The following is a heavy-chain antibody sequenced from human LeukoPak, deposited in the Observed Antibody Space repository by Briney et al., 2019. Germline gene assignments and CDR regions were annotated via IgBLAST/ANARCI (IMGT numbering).Heavy chain of an antibody. CDR3: ARARPSYYYGSGSS. CDR2: ISSSGSTI. V-gene: IGHV3-48*03. Sequence: GGSLRLSCAASGFTFSSYEMNWVRQAPGRGLEWVSYISSSGSTIYYADSVKGRFTISRDNAKNSLYLQMNSLRAEDTAVYYCARARPSYYYGSGSSWGQGTLVTASS. J-gene: IGHJ4*02. D-gene: IGHD3-10*01. CDR1: GFTFSSYE.